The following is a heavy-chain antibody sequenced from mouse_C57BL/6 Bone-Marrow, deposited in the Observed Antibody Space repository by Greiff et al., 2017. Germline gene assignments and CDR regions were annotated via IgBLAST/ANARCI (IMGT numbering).Heavy chain of an antibody. CDR3: ARYENWGPTVVAPAMDY. V-gene: IGHV7-3*01. Sequence: EVKLVESGGGLVQPGGSLSLSCAASGFTFTDYYMSWVRQPPGKALEWLGFIRNKANGYTTEYSASVKGRFTISRDNSQSILYLQMNALRAEDSATYYGARYENWGPTVVAPAMDYWGQGTSVAVSS. CDR2: IRNKANGYTT. J-gene: IGHJ4*01. D-gene: IGHD1-1*01. CDR1: GFTFTDYY.